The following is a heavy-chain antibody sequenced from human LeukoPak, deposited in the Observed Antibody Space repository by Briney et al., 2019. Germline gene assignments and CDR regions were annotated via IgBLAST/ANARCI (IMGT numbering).Heavy chain of an antibody. J-gene: IGHJ4*02. CDR1: GGSISSYY. D-gene: IGHD6-6*01. V-gene: IGHV4-4*07. Sequence: SETLSLTCTVSGGSISSYYWSWIRQPPGTGLEWIGRIHTTGSTNYNPSLNSRVTMSLDTSKNQFSLKLTSVTAADTAVYFCATRIGGGTSYYFDYWGQGSLVTVSS. CDR2: IHTTGST. CDR3: ATRIGGGTSYYFDY.